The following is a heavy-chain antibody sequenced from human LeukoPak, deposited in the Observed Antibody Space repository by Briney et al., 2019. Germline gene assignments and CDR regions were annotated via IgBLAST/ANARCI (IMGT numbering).Heavy chain of an antibody. CDR2: ISSNGGST. V-gene: IGHV3-64*01. D-gene: IGHD5-18*01. CDR3: ARGGGYSYAFDY. J-gene: IGHJ4*02. CDR1: GFTFSSYA. Sequence: GGSLRLSCAASGFTFSSYAMHWVRQAPGKGLEYVSAISSNGGSTYYANSVKGRFTISRDNSKNTLYLQMGSLRAEDMAVYYCARGGGYSYAFDYWGQGTLVTVPS.